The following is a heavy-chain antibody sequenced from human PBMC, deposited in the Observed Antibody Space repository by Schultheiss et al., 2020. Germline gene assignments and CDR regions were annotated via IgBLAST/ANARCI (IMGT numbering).Heavy chain of an antibody. Sequence: GESLKISCAASDFTFSNYAMHWVRQAPGKGLDWVAVISSDGSNKYYADSVKGRFTISRDNSQNTLHLQMNSLRTEDTAVYYCAKEGDYSGNSGSFHHWGHGTLVTVSS. D-gene: IGHD4-23*01. CDR2: ISSDGSNK. CDR1: DFTFSNYA. CDR3: AKEGDYSGNSGSFHH. V-gene: IGHV3-30-3*01. J-gene: IGHJ1*01.